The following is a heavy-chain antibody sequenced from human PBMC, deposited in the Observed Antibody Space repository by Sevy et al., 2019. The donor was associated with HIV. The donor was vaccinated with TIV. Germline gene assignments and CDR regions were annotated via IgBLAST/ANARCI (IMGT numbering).Heavy chain of an antibody. V-gene: IGHV1-69*01. Sequence: KVSCKASGGTFSSYAISWVRQAPGQGLEWMGGIIPIFGTANYAQKFQGRVTITADESTSTAYMELSSLRSEDTAVYYCAREGSIAVAGTVDYYYGMDVWGQGTTVTVSS. CDR1: GGTFSSYA. D-gene: IGHD6-19*01. CDR2: IIPIFGTA. J-gene: IGHJ6*02. CDR3: AREGSIAVAGTVDYYYGMDV.